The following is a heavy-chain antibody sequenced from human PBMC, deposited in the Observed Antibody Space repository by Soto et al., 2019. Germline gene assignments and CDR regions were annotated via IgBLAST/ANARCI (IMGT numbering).Heavy chain of an antibody. J-gene: IGHJ6*02. D-gene: IGHD3-10*01. CDR1: GYTFTSYY. V-gene: IGHV1-46*01. Sequence: GASVKVSCKASGYTFTSYYMHWVRQAPGQGLEWMGIINPSGGSTSYAQKFQGRVTMTRDTSTSTVYMELSSLRSEDTAVYYCARDFMVRGFARSYYYGMDVWGQGTTVTVSS. CDR2: INPSGGST. CDR3: ARDFMVRGFARSYYYGMDV.